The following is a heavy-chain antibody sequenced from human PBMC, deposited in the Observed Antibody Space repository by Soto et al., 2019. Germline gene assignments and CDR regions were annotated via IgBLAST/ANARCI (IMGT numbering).Heavy chain of an antibody. D-gene: IGHD6-13*01. V-gene: IGHV1-69*06. J-gene: IGHJ6*02. CDR3: ARDQGLAAAGTVSGVAGTDYYYSGMDV. CDR1: GGTFSSYA. Sequence: QVQLVQSGAEVKKPGSSVKVSCKASGGTFSSYAISWVRQAPGQGLEWMGGIIPIFGTANYAQKFQGRVTITADKSTTTAYVERSRLRSEDMAVYYCARDQGLAAAGTVSGVAGTDYYYSGMDVWGQGTTVTVSS. CDR2: IIPIFGTA.